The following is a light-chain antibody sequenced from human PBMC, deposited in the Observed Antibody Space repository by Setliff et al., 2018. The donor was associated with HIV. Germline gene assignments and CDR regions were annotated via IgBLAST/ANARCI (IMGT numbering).Light chain of an antibody. CDR2: DVS. J-gene: IGLJ1*01. Sequence: QSVLAQPASVPGSPGQSITISCTGTSGDVGGYNYVSWYQQHPGKAPKFMIYDVSKRPSGVSNRFSGSKSGNTASLTISGLQAEDEADYYCSSYTSSSTYGFGTGTKVTVL. CDR1: SGDVGGYNY. V-gene: IGLV2-14*01. CDR3: SSYTSSSTYG.